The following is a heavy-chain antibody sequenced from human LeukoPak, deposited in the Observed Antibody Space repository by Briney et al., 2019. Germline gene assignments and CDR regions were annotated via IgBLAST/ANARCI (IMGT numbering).Heavy chain of an antibody. CDR1: GFTFSSYG. CDR2: ISYDGSNK. D-gene: IGHD2-15*01. J-gene: IGHJ4*02. Sequence: GRSLRLSCAASGFTFSSYGMHWVRQAPGKGLEWVAVISYDGSNKYYADSVKGRFTISRDNSKNTLYLQMNSLRAEDTAVYYCAKEGRTKEMGYCSGGSCYDHDYWGQGTLVTVSS. V-gene: IGHV3-30*18. CDR3: AKEGRTKEMGYCSGGSCYDHDY.